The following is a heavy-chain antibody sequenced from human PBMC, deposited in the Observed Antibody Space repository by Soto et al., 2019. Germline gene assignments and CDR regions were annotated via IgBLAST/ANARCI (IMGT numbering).Heavy chain of an antibody. CDR2: ISYDGSNK. D-gene: IGHD5-12*01. J-gene: IGHJ6*02. CDR1: GFTFSSYA. V-gene: IGHV3-30-3*01. CDR3: ARSSEMATPYYYYGMDV. Sequence: QVQLVESGGGVVQPGRSLRLSCAASGFTFSSYAMHWVRQAPGKGLEWVAVISYDGSNKYYADSVKGRFTISRDNSKNTLYQQMNSLRAEDTAVYYWARSSEMATPYYYYGMDVWGQGTTVTVSS.